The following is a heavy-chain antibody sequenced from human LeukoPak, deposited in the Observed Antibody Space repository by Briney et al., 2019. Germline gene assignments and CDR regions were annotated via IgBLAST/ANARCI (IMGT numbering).Heavy chain of an antibody. D-gene: IGHD3-10*01. CDR3: ARDHYYGSGSYALRWYFDL. CDR1: GFTFSSYG. CDR2: ISYDGSNK. J-gene: IGHJ2*01. Sequence: GRSLRLSCAASGFTFSSYGMHWVRQAPGKGLEWVAVISYDGSNKYYADSVKGRFTISRDNSKNTLYLQMNSLRAEDTAVYYCARDHYYGSGSYALRWYFDLWGRGTLVTVSS. V-gene: IGHV3-30*03.